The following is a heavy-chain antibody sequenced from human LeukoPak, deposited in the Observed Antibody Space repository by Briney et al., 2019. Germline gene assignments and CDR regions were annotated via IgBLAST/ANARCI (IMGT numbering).Heavy chain of an antibody. Sequence: SETLSLTCTVSGGSISSSSYYWGWIRQPPGKGLEWIGSIYYSGNTYYNPSLKSRVTISVDTSKNQFSLKLSSVTAADTAVYYCARDRGDFDYWGQGTLVTVSS. CDR2: IYYSGNT. V-gene: IGHV4-39*07. J-gene: IGHJ4*02. CDR3: ARDRGDFDY. D-gene: IGHD5-24*01. CDR1: GGSISSSSYY.